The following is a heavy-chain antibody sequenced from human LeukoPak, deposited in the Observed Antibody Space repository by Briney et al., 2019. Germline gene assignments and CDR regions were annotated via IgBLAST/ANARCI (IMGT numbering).Heavy chain of an antibody. CDR1: GFTFSSYA. J-gene: IGHJ4*02. D-gene: IGHD6-19*01. V-gene: IGHV3-23*01. CDR3: AKVYHSSGWYY. Sequence: GGSLRLSCAASGFTFSSYAMSWVRQAPGKGLEWVSAISGSGGSTYYADSVKGRFTISRDNSKNTLYLQMNSLRAEDTAVYYRAKVYHSSGWYYWGQGTLVTVSS. CDR2: ISGSGGST.